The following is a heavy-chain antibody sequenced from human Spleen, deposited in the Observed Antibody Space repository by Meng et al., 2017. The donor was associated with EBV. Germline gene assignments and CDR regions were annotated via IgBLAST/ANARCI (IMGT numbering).Heavy chain of an antibody. J-gene: IGHJ4*02. CDR2: INTGNGNT. CDR3: ARGDYYYDNSGIDY. Sequence: VQRAQSGGEVKKPGASVKVSCKASGYSFSRYAVHWVRQAPGQSLEWMGWINTGNGNTKDSEKFQGRLTITRDTSASTAYMELTSLRSEDTAVYYCARGDYYYDNSGIDYWGQGTLVTASS. V-gene: IGHV1-3*04. CDR1: GYSFSRYA. D-gene: IGHD3-22*01.